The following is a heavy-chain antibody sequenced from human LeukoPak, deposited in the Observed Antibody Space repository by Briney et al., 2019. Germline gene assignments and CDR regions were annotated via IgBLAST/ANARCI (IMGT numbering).Heavy chain of an antibody. D-gene: IGHD6-19*01. CDR3: ARHTAMAVPGHDAFDE. Sequence: GESLKISCKASGYTFTDYWIGWVRQMPGKGLEWMGIVWPVDFRSMYSPSFQGQVTISVDKSITTAYLQWVSLKASDTAMYYCARHTAMAVPGHDAFDEWGQGTMVTVAP. J-gene: IGHJ3*01. V-gene: IGHV5-51*01. CDR1: GYTFTDYW. CDR2: VWPVDFRS.